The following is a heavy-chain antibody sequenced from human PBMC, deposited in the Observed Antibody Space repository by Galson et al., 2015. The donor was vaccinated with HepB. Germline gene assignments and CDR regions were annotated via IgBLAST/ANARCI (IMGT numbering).Heavy chain of an antibody. Sequence: SLRLSCAASGFTFSSDAMSWVRQAPGKGLEWVSVISGRGDNTYYADSVKGRFTISRDNSRNTLFLQMNSLRAEDTAVYYCAKEIYMGGPLFDCWGQGTLVTVSS. CDR1: GFTFSSDA. V-gene: IGHV3-23*01. CDR2: ISGRGDNT. D-gene: IGHD1-26*01. J-gene: IGHJ4*02. CDR3: AKEIYMGGPLFDC.